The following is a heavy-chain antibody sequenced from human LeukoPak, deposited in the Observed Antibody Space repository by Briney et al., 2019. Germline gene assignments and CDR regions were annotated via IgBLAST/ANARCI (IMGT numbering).Heavy chain of an antibody. J-gene: IGHJ3*02. D-gene: IGHD2-2*01. Sequence: SETLSLTCAVSGGSISSGGYSWSWIRQPPGKGLEWIGYIYHSGSTYYNPSLKSRVTISVDRSKNQFSLKLSSVTAADTAVYYCARVFNSRSSPDAFDIWGQGIMVTVSS. CDR3: ARVFNSRSSPDAFDI. V-gene: IGHV4-30-2*01. CDR2: IYHSGST. CDR1: GGSISSGGYS.